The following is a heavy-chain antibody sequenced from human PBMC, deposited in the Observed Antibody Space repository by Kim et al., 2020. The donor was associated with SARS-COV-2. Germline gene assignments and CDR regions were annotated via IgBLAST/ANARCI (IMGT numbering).Heavy chain of an antibody. V-gene: IGHV3-23*01. Sequence: ADSVKGRFTISRDNSNNTLDLQMNSLTGDDTAVYYCAKSLYSYGSDAFDIWGQGTLVTVSS. CDR3: AKSLYSYGSDAFDI. J-gene: IGHJ3*02. D-gene: IGHD5-18*01.